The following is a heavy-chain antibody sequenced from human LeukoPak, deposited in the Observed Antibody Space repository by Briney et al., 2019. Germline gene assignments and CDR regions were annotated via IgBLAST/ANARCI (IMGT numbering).Heavy chain of an antibody. CDR3: AREERFSYNWFDP. CDR2: IYTSGST. J-gene: IGHJ5*02. CDR1: GGSISSGSYY. D-gene: IGHD3-3*01. Sequence: SQTLSLTCTVSGGSISSGSYYWSWIRQPAGKGLEWIGRIYTSGSTDYNPSLKSRATISLDTSKNQCSLKLSSVTAADTAVYYCAREERFSYNWFDPWGQGTLVTVSS. V-gene: IGHV4-61*02.